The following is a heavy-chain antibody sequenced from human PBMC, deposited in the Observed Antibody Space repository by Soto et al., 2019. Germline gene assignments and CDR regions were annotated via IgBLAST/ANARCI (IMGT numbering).Heavy chain of an antibody. Sequence: EVQLVESGGGLVQPGRSLRLSCAASGFTFDDYAMHWVRQAPGKGLEWVSSISWNSGTIGYAGSVKGRFTISRDNAKNSLYLQMNSLRAEDTALYYCAKDKAHSSSWYYLDYWGQGTLVTVSS. CDR1: GFTFDDYA. D-gene: IGHD6-13*01. J-gene: IGHJ4*02. CDR3: AKDKAHSSSWYYLDY. V-gene: IGHV3-9*01. CDR2: ISWNSGTI.